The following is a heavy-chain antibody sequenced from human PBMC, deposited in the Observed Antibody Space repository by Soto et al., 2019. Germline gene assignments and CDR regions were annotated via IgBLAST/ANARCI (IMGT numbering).Heavy chain of an antibody. Sequence: EVQLVASGGGLVQPGGSLRLSCAASGFTFSSYSMNWVRQAPGKGLEWVSYISSSSSTIYYADSVKGRFTISRDNAKNSLYLQMNSLRDEDTAVYYCARDPQSMVPLYYYYYGMDVWGQGTTVTVSS. D-gene: IGHD3-10*01. CDR2: ISSSSSTI. J-gene: IGHJ6*02. CDR3: ARDPQSMVPLYYYYYGMDV. V-gene: IGHV3-48*02. CDR1: GFTFSSYS.